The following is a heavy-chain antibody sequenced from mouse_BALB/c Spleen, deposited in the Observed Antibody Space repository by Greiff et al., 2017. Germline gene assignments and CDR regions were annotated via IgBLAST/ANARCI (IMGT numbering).Heavy chain of an antibody. J-gene: IGHJ1*01. V-gene: IGHV1-7*01. CDR3: ARRGNSYWYFDV. Sequence: VQLQQSGAELAKPGASVKMSCKASGYTFTSYWMHWVKQRPGQGLEWIGYINPSTGYTEYNQKFKDKATLTADKSSSTAYMQLSSLTSEDSAVYYCARRGNSYWYFDVWGAGTTVTVSS. D-gene: IGHD2-1*01. CDR1: GYTFTSYW. CDR2: INPSTGYT.